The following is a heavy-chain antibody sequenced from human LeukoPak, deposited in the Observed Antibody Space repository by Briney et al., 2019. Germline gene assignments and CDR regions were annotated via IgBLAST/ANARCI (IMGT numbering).Heavy chain of an antibody. CDR2: IYYSGST. D-gene: IGHD6-19*01. J-gene: IGHJ4*02. CDR1: GGSISSSSYY. CDR3: ARIHIAVNY. Sequence: SETLSLTCTVSGGSISSSSYYWGWIRQPPGKGLERIGSIYYSGSTYYNPSLKSRDTISVDTPKNQFSLKLSSVTAADTAVYYCARIHIAVNYWGQGTLVTVSS. V-gene: IGHV4-39*01.